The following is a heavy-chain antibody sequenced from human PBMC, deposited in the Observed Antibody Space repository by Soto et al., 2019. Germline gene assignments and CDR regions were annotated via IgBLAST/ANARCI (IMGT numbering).Heavy chain of an antibody. J-gene: IGHJ4*02. V-gene: IGHV4-34*01. Sequence: SETLSLTCAVYGGSFSGYYWSWIRQPPGKGLEWIWEINHSGSTNYNPSLKSRVTISVDTSKNQFSLKLSSVTAADTAVYYCARGLWDSSGWYYFDYWGQGTLVTVSS. CDR3: ARGLWDSSGWYYFDY. CDR1: GGSFSGYY. CDR2: INHSGST. D-gene: IGHD6-19*01.